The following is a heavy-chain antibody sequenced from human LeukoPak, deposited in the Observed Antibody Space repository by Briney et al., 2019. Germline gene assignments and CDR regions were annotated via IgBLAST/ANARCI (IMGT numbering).Heavy chain of an antibody. V-gene: IGHV3-30*18. D-gene: IGHD3-22*01. CDR3: AKDPRLRLYDSSGYPLGYFDY. Sequence: SGGSLRLSCAASGFTFSSYGMHWVRQAPGKGLEWVALISYDGSNKYYADSVKGRFTISRDNSKNTLYLQMNSLRAEDTAVYYCAKDPRLRLYDSSGYPLGYFDYWGQGTLVTVSS. CDR2: ISYDGSNK. CDR1: GFTFSSYG. J-gene: IGHJ4*02.